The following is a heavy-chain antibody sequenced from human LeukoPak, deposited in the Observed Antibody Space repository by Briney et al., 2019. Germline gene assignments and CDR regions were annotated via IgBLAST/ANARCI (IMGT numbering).Heavy chain of an antibody. J-gene: IGHJ4*02. CDR3: AKGLYDYVWGSSLYDY. V-gene: IGHV3-23*01. Sequence: GGSLRLSCAASGFTFSSYAMGWVRQAPGKGLEWVSAISGSGGSTYYADSVKGRFTISRDNSKNTLYLQMNSLRAEDTAVYYCAKGLYDYVWGSSLYDYWGQGTLVTVSS. CDR1: GFTFSSYA. D-gene: IGHD3-16*01. CDR2: ISGSGGST.